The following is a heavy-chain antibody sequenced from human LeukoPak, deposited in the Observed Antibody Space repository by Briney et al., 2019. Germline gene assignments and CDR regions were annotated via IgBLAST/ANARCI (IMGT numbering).Heavy chain of an antibody. CDR2: IHYSGST. CDR1: GGSISSYY. V-gene: IGHV4-59*01. D-gene: IGHD5-12*01. Sequence: PSESLSLTCTVSGGSISSYYWSWIRQPPGKGLEWIGYIHYSGSTHYNPSLKSRVTISVDTSKNQVSLKLRSVTAADTAVYYCARTTEGYAGGPGYSYYYYMDVWGKGTTVTISS. CDR3: ARTTEGYAGGPGYSYYYYMDV. J-gene: IGHJ6*03.